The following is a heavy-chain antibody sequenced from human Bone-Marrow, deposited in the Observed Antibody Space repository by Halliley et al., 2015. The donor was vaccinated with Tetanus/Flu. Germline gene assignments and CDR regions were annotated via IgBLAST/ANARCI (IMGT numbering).Heavy chain of an antibody. CDR1: GYSFSSYW. V-gene: IGHV5-51*01. CDR3: ARHLGTSFDY. D-gene: IGHD1-1*01. J-gene: IGHJ4*02. Sequence: QLVQSGAEVKKPGESLKISCKGSGYSFSSYWIAWIRQMPGKGLEWMGIIYPVDSDTKYSPSFQGQVTISADKSISTAYLQWSRLKASDTATYFCARHLGTSFDYWGQGTLVTVSS. CDR2: IYPVDSDT.